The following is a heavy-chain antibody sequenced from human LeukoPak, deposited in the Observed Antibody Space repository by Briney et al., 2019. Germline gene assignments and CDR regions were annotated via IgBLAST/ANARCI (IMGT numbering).Heavy chain of an antibody. V-gene: IGHV3-43*01. CDR1: GFTFDGYT. Sequence: PGGSLRLSCAASGFTFDGYTMHWVRQAPGKGLEWVSLISWDGGSTYYADSVKGRFTISRDNSKNSLYLQMNSLRTEDTALYYCARAVGSGSSGYFDYWGQGTLVTVSS. D-gene: IGHD3-10*01. CDR2: ISWDGGST. CDR3: ARAVGSGSSGYFDY. J-gene: IGHJ4*02.